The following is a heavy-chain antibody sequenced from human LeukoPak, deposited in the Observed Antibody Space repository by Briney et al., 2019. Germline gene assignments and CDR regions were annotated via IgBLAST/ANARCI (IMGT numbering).Heavy chain of an antibody. V-gene: IGHV3-11*06. J-gene: IGHJ4*02. CDR1: GFTFSDYY. D-gene: IGHD3-10*01. CDR3: ARYSAGPRMIHYYGSGSPNSPFDC. Sequence: PGGSLRLSCAASGFTFSDYYMSWIRQAPGKGLEWVSYISSSSSYTNYADSVKGRFTISRDNAKNSLYLQMNSLRAEDTAVYYCARYSAGPRMIHYYGSGSPNSPFDCWGQGTLVTVSS. CDR2: ISSSSSYT.